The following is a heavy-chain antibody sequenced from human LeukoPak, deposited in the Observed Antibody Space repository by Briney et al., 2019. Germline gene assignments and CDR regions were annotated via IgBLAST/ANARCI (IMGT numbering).Heavy chain of an antibody. D-gene: IGHD2-2*01. V-gene: IGHV4-4*07. CDR2: IYTSGST. CDR3: ARDSVPAAMGFDY. CDR1: GGSFSGYY. Sequence: SETLSLTCAVYGGSFSGYYWNWIRQPAGKGLEWIGRIYTSGSTNYNPSLKSRVTMSVDTSKNQFSLKLSSVTAADTAVYYCARDSVPAAMGFDYWGQGTLVTVSS. J-gene: IGHJ4*02.